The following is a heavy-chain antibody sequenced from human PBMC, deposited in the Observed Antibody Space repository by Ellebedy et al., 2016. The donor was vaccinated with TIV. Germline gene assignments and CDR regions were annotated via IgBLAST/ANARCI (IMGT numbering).Heavy chain of an antibody. CDR1: GVSVSSNY. CDR2: IYSGNKT. CDR3: VRERFPMPT. Sequence: PGGSLRLSCEASGVSVSSNYMTWVRQAPGKGLQWVSVIYSGNKTHYADSVRGRFTISRDIFKNTIYLQMHGLRIEDTALYYCVRERFPMPTWGQGTLVTVSS. J-gene: IGHJ4*02. D-gene: IGHD3-16*01. V-gene: IGHV3-66*01.